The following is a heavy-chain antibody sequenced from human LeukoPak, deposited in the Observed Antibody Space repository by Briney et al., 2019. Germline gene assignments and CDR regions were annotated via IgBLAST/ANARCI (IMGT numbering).Heavy chain of an antibody. J-gene: IGHJ6*02. V-gene: IGHV4-38-2*02. CDR3: ARDPVFSSSSWYGDYYYGMDV. D-gene: IGHD6-13*01. CDR2: IYHSGST. Sequence: SETLSLTCTVSGYSISSGYYWGWIRQPPGKGLEWIGSIYHSGSTYYNPSLKSRVTISVDTSKNQFSLKLSSVTAADTAVYYCARDPVFSSSSWYGDYYYGMDVWGQGTTVTVSS. CDR1: GYSISSGYY.